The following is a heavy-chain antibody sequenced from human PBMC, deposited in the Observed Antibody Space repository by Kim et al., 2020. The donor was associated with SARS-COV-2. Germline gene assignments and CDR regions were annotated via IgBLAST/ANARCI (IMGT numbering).Heavy chain of an antibody. Sequence: PSLKSRVTISVDTSKNQFSLRLSSVTAADTAVYYCARVVVVPAAPAGWFDPWGQGTLVTVSS. D-gene: IGHD2-2*01. V-gene: IGHV4-39*07. J-gene: IGHJ5*02. CDR3: ARVVVVPAAPAGWFDP.